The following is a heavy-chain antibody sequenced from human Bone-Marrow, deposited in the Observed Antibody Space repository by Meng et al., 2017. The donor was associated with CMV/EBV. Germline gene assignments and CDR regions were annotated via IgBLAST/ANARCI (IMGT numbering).Heavy chain of an antibody. V-gene: IGHV3-48*03. CDR1: GFTFSSYE. Sequence: GESLKISCAASGFTFSSYEMNWVRQAPGKGLEWVSYISSSGSTIYYADSVKGRFTISRANAKNSLYLQMNSLRAEDTAVYYCARAQALQWLRSKGVFDYWGQGTLVTVSS. CDR2: ISSSGSTI. D-gene: IGHD5-12*01. CDR3: ARAQALQWLRSKGVFDY. J-gene: IGHJ4*02.